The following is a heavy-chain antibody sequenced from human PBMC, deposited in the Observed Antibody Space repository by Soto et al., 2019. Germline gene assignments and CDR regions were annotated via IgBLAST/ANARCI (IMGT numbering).Heavy chain of an antibody. Sequence: GASVKVSSKASGGTFSSYAMCWLRQAPGQGLEWMGGIIPIFGTANYAQMFQGRVTITADESTSTAYMELSSLRSEDTAVYYCARDRPQTEASTHLRWLRPRDYSYYGMDVWGQGTTVIGSS. CDR1: GGTFSSYA. D-gene: IGHD5-12*01. V-gene: IGHV1-69*13. J-gene: IGHJ6*01. CDR2: IIPIFGTA. CDR3: ARDRPQTEASTHLRWLRPRDYSYYGMDV.